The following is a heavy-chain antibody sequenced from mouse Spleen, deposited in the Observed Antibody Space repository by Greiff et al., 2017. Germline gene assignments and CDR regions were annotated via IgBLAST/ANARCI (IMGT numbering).Heavy chain of an antibody. CDR3: AVYYSNSAWFAY. J-gene: IGHJ3*01. CDR1: GYAFSSYW. V-gene: IGHV1-80*01. CDR2: IYPGDGDT. Sequence: VQLQESGAELVKPGASVKISCKASGYAFSSYWMNWVKQRPGKGLEWIGQIYPGDGDTNYNGKFKGKATLTADKSSSTAYMQLSSLTSEDSAVYFCAVYYSNSAWFAYWGQGTLVTVSA. D-gene: IGHD2-5*01.